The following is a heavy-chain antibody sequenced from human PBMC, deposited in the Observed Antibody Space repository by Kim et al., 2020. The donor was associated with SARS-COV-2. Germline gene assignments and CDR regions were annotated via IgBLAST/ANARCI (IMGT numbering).Heavy chain of an antibody. V-gene: IGHV4-59*01. J-gene: IGHJ4*02. CDR1: GGSISSYY. CDR3: ARGWGYFDY. D-gene: IGHD1-26*01. Sequence: SETLSLTCTVSGGSISSYYWSWIRQPPGKGLEWIGYIYYSGSTNYNPSLKSRVTISVDTSKNQFSLKLSSVTAADTAVYYCARGWGYFDYWGQGTLVTVSS. CDR2: IYYSGST.